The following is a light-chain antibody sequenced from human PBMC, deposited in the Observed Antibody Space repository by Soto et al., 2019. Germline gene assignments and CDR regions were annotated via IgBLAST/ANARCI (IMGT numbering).Light chain of an antibody. CDR3: QVWDSSSDHVV. V-gene: IGLV3-21*04. CDR2: YDS. Sequence: SYELTQPPSVSVAPGKTARITCGGNNIGSKSVHWYQQKPGQAPVLVIYYDSDRPSGIPERFSGSNSGNTATLTISRVEAGDEAGYYCQVWDSSSDHVVFGGGTKRTVL. CDR1: NIGSKS. J-gene: IGLJ2*01.